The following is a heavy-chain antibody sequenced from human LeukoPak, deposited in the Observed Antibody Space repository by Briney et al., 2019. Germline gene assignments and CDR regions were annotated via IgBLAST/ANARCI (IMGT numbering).Heavy chain of an antibody. CDR2: IYRGGST. J-gene: IGHJ4*02. D-gene: IGHD4/OR15-4a*01. Sequence: GGSLRLSCAASGFTVSSNYMNCVRQAPGKGLEWVSVIYRGGSTYYADSVKGRFTISRHNSKNTMYLQMNSLRDEDTAVYYCARRAGAYSHPYDYWGQGTLVTVSS. V-gene: IGHV3-66*04. CDR1: GFTVSSNY. CDR3: ARRAGAYSHPYDY.